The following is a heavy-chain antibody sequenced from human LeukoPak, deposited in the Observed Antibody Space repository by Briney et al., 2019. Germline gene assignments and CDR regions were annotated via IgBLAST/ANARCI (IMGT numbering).Heavy chain of an antibody. Sequence: GRSLRLSCAASGFTFSNYAMSWVRQAPGKGLEWVSVISGSGGSTYYADSVKGRFTISRGNSKNTLYVQMSSLRAEDTAVYYCAKHLYYDSGAYHTLSSFDYWGQGTLVTVSS. D-gene: IGHD3-22*01. CDR2: ISGSGGST. J-gene: IGHJ4*02. CDR1: GFTFSNYA. V-gene: IGHV3-23*01. CDR3: AKHLYYDSGAYHTLSSFDY.